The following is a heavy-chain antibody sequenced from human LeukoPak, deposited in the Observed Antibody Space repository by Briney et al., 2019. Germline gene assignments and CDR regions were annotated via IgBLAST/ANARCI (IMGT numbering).Heavy chain of an antibody. V-gene: IGHV3-48*04. CDR3: ARDPGVDTAMAPNKPLGY. D-gene: IGHD5-18*01. CDR1: GFTFSSYS. CDR2: ISSSSSTI. Sequence: GGSLRLSCAASGFTFSSYSMNWVRQAPGKGLEWVSYISSSSSTIYYADSVKGRFTISRDNAKNSLYLQMNSLRAEDTAVYYCARDPGVDTAMAPNKPLGYWGQGTLVTVSS. J-gene: IGHJ4*02.